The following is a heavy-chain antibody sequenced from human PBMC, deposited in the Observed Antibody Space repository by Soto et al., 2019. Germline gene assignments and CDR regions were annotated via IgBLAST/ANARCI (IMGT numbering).Heavy chain of an antibody. V-gene: IGHV1-69*02. D-gene: IGHD4-17*01. J-gene: IGHJ4*02. Sequence: QVQLVQSGAEVKKPGSSVKVSCKASGGTFSSYTISWVRQAPGQGLEWMGRIIPILGIANYAQKFQGRVTINAENSTSTAYMELSSLSCEDTAVYYCARRYGGNSGNVIDFDYWGQGTLVTVSS. CDR3: ARRYGGNSGNVIDFDY. CDR1: GGTFSSYT. CDR2: IIPILGIA.